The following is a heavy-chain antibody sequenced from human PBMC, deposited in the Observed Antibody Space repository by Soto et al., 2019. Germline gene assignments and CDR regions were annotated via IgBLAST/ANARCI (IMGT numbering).Heavy chain of an antibody. CDR1: GFTFSSYW. CDR3: ARDRSPVLLWFGELGTFDY. V-gene: IGHV3-74*01. D-gene: IGHD3-10*01. CDR2: INSDGSST. Sequence: PGGSLRLSCAASGFTFSSYWMHWVRQAPGKGLVWVSRINSDGSSTSYVDSVKGRFTISRDNAKNTLYLQMNSLRAEDTAVYYCARDRSPVLLWFGELGTFDYWGQGTLVTVSS. J-gene: IGHJ4*02.